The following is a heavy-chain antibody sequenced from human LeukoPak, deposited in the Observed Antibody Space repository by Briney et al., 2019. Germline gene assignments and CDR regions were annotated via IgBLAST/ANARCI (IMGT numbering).Heavy chain of an antibody. CDR2: IYNSGATT. J-gene: IGHJ4*02. CDR3: ARVESTRAIDY. D-gene: IGHD2-2*01. Sequence: PSETLSLTCIVAGGSISKYYWSWVRQSPGKGLEWIGYIYNSGATTDYNPSLKNRVTISVDTSKNQFSLELSSVTAADTAVYYCARVESTRAIDYWGQGTLVTVSS. V-gene: IGHV4-59*01. CDR1: GGSISKYY.